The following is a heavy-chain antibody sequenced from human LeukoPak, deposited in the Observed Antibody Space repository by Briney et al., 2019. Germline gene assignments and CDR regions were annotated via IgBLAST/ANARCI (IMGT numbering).Heavy chain of an antibody. CDR3: ARDPTSITMVRGDSGRDY. V-gene: IGHV3-21*01. CDR2: ISSSSSYI. D-gene: IGHD3-10*01. J-gene: IGHJ4*02. Sequence: GGSLRLSCAASGFTFSSYSMNWVRQAPGKGLEWVSSISSSSSYIYYADSVKGRFTISRDNAKNSLYLQMNSLRAEDTAVYYCARDPTSITMVRGDSGRDYWGQGTLVTVSS. CDR1: GFTFSSYS.